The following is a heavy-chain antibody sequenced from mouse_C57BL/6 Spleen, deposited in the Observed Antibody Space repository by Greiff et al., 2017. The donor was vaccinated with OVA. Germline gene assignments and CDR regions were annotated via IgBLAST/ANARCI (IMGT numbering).Heavy chain of an antibody. V-gene: IGHV1-4*01. Sequence: QVQLQQSGAELARPGASVKMSCKASGYTFTSYTMHWVKQRPGQGLEWIGYINPSSGYTKYNQKFKDKATLTADKSSSTAYMQLSSLTSEDSAVYYCARGEYGSRVNWYFDVWGTGTTVTVSS. D-gene: IGHD1-1*01. CDR3: ARGEYGSRVNWYFDV. J-gene: IGHJ1*03. CDR1: GYTFTSYT. CDR2: INPSSGYT.